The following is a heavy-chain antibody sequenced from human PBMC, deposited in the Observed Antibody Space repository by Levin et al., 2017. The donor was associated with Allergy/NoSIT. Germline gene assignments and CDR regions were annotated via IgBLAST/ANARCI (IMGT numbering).Heavy chain of an antibody. D-gene: IGHD6-19*01. Sequence: GGSPRLSCAASGFTFSSYWMHWVRQAPGKGLVWVSRINSDGSSTSYADSVKGRFTISRDNAKNTLYLQMNSLRAEDTAVYYCSTGYSSGWYSGGVDYWGQGTLVTVSS. J-gene: IGHJ4*02. CDR2: INSDGSST. V-gene: IGHV3-74*01. CDR3: STGYSSGWYSGGVDY. CDR1: GFTFSSYW.